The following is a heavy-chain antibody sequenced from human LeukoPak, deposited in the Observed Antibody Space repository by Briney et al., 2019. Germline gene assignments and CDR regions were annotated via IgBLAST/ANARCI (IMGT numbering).Heavy chain of an antibody. J-gene: IGHJ4*02. D-gene: IGHD6-19*01. CDR1: GLTFNNYA. V-gene: IGHV3-23*01. CDR3: AKEIAVAGTSSYFDY. Sequence: GGSLRLSCAVSGLTFNNYAMSWVRQAPGKGLEWVSAISGSGGSTYYADSVKGRFTISRDNSKNTLYLQMNSLRAEDTAVYYCAKEIAVAGTSSYFDYWGQGTLVTVSS. CDR2: ISGSGGST.